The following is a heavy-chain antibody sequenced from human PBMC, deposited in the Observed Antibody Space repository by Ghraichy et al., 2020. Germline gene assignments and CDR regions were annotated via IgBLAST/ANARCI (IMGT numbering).Heavy chain of an antibody. CDR3: ASEYSSSSYWFDP. V-gene: IGHV4-39*01. CDR1: GGSISSSSYY. D-gene: IGHD6-6*01. Sequence: GSLSLTCTVSGGSISSSSYYWGWIRQPPGKELEWIGSIYSSGSTYYNPSLKSRVTISVDTSKNQFSLKLSSVTAAETAVYYCASEYSSSSYWFDPWGQGTLVIVSS. J-gene: IGHJ5*02. CDR2: IYSSGST.